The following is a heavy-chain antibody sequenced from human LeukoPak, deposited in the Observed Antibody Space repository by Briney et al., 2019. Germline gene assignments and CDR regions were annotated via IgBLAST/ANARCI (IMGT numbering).Heavy chain of an antibody. D-gene: IGHD2-2*01. CDR3: AYYCSSTSCYVDY. CDR1: GFIFSSYG. Sequence: GGSLRLSCAASGFIFSSYGMHWVRQAPGKGLEWVAVISYDGSNKYYADSVKGRFTISRDNSKNTLYLQMNSLRAEDTAVYYCAYYCSSTSCYVDYWGQGTLVTVSS. J-gene: IGHJ4*02. CDR2: ISYDGSNK. V-gene: IGHV3-30*03.